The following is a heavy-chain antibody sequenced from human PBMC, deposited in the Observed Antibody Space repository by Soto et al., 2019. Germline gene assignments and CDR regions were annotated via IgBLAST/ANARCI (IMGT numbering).Heavy chain of an antibody. V-gene: IGHV3-74*01. CDR2: INSDGSVS. CDR3: ARGDCVGGTCYSLAGSFYYYMDV. D-gene: IGHD2-15*01. Sequence: EVQLVESGGGLVQPGGSLRLSCAASGFTFSHYWMYWVRQAPGKGLVGVSRINSDGSVSSYADSVKGRLTISRDNVKNALYLQMNSLRAEDTAVYYCARGDCVGGTCYSLAGSFYYYMDVWGTGTTVTVFS. CDR1: GFTFSHYW. J-gene: IGHJ6*03.